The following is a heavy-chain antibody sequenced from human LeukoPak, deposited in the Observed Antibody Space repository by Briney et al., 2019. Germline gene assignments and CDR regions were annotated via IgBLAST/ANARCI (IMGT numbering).Heavy chain of an antibody. CDR1: GFTFSDYY. V-gene: IGHV3-11*04. CDR3: ARVYDLQDAFDI. Sequence: GGSLRLSCAASGFTFSDYYMSWIRQAPGKGLEWVSYISSSGSTIYYADSVKGRFTISRDNAKNSQYLQMNSLRAEDTAVYYCARVYDLQDAFDIWGQGTMVTVSS. J-gene: IGHJ3*02. D-gene: IGHD5/OR15-5a*01. CDR2: ISSSGSTI.